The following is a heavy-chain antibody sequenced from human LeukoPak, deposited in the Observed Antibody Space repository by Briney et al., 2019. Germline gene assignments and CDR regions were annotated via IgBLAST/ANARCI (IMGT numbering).Heavy chain of an antibody. J-gene: IGHJ4*02. CDR1: SGSISSSGYY. CDR2: IYYSGRT. Sequence: SQTLSLTCTVSSGSISSSGYYCSWIRQHPGKGLEWIGCIYYSGRTYYNPSLKSRVTFSVDTSKNQFSLKLSSVAAADRAVYYCARGLMMAVAGRGEFHYWGQGTLVTVSS. CDR3: ARGLMMAVAGRGEFHY. V-gene: IGHV4-31*03. D-gene: IGHD6-13*01.